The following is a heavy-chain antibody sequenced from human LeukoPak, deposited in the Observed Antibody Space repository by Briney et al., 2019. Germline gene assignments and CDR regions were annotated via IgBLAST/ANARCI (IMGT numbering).Heavy chain of an antibody. V-gene: IGHV3-21*06. J-gene: IGHJ4*02. CDR3: GRQAASTSSWIFDY. CDR1: GFTFTSSS. CDR2: ISDSSAYK. D-gene: IGHD6-13*01. Sequence: PGGSLRLSCAASGFTFTSSSMNWVRQAPGKGLEWVSSISDSSAYKYYADSVRGRFTISRDNAKNSVYLQMNSLRANDTGVYYCGRQAASTSSWIFDYWGQGTLVTVSS.